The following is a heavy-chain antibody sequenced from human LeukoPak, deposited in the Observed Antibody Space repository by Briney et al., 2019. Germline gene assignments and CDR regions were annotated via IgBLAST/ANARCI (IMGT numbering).Heavy chain of an antibody. V-gene: IGHV3-21*01. CDR2: TSSSSSYI. CDR3: ARSVRGSIYYYYGMDV. Sequence: GGSLRLSCAASGFTFSSYSMNWVRQAPGKGLEWVSSTSSSSSYIYYADSVKGRFTISRDNAKNSLYLQMNSLRAEDTAVYYCARSVRGSIYYYYGMDVWGQGTTVTVS. J-gene: IGHJ6*02. CDR1: GFTFSSYS. D-gene: IGHD3-10*02.